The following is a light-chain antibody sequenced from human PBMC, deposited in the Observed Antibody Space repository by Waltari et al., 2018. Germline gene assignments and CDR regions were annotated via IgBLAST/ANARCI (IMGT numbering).Light chain of an antibody. Sequence: EIVLTQSPATLPLSPGEKATLSCRASQSVTKYLAWYQHKLGQAPRLLIHDTSIRATGIPARFSGSGFGTEFTLTISSLEAEDFAVYYCQQRYTWPGTFGQGTELEIK. J-gene: IGKJ2*01. CDR2: DTS. V-gene: IGKV3-11*01. CDR1: QSVTKY. CDR3: QQRYTWPGT.